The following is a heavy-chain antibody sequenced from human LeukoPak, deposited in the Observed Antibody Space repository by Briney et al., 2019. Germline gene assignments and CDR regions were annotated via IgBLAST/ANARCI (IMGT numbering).Heavy chain of an antibody. CDR3: ARPLSGGGSYHPRHPIQN. J-gene: IGHJ4*02. CDR2: IYHSGST. D-gene: IGHD1-26*01. V-gene: IGHV4-38-2*02. Sequence: SETLSLTCTVSGYSISSGYYWGWIRQPPGKGLEWIGSIYHSGSTYYNPSLKSRVTISVDTSKNQFSLKLSSVTAADTAVYYCARPLSGGGSYHPRHPIQNWGQGTLVTVSS. CDR1: GYSISSGYY.